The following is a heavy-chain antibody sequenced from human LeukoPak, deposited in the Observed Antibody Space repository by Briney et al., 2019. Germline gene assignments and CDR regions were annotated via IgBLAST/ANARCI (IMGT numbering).Heavy chain of an antibody. CDR1: GGSISSSSYY. CDR3: PHGSTVALTGFDY. Sequence: QTSETLSLTCTVSGGSISSSSYYWGWIRQPPGKGLEWIGSIYYSGSTYYNPSLKSRVTISVDTSKNQFSLKLSSVTAADTAVYYCPHGSTVALTGFDYWGQETLVTVSS. D-gene: IGHD6-19*01. CDR2: IYYSGST. V-gene: IGHV4-39*01. J-gene: IGHJ4*02.